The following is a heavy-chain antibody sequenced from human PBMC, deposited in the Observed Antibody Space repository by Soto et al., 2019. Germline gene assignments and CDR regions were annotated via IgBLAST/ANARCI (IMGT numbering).Heavy chain of an antibody. D-gene: IGHD1-20*01. CDR3: AKTRVRKEYNWKPKPPWWFDP. CDR1: GFTFSSYG. CDR2: IWYYGSNK. Sequence: TGGSLRLSCAASGFTFSSYGMHWVRQAPGKGLEWVAVIWYYGSNKYYADSVKGRFTISRDNSKNTLYLQMNSLRAEDTAVYYCAKTRVRKEYNWKPKPPWWFDPWGQGTLVTVSS. V-gene: IGHV3-33*06. J-gene: IGHJ5*02.